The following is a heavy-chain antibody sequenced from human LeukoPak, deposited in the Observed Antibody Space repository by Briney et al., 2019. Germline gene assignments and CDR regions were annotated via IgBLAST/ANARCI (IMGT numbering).Heavy chain of an antibody. Sequence: SSETLSLTCTVPGGSISSGGYYWSWIRQHPGKGLEWIGYIYYSGSTYYNPSLKSRVTISVDTSKNQFSLKLSSVTAADTAVYYCATNYGDYGPWYFDLWGRGTLVTVSS. CDR1: GGSISSGGYY. V-gene: IGHV4-31*03. J-gene: IGHJ2*01. D-gene: IGHD4-17*01. CDR2: IYYSGST. CDR3: ATNYGDYGPWYFDL.